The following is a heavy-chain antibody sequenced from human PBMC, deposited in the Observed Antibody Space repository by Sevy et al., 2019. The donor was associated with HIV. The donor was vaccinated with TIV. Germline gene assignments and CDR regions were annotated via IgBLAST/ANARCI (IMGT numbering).Heavy chain of an antibody. D-gene: IGHD3-22*01. Sequence: GGSLRLSCAASGFTFGTYAMSWVRQAPGKGLEWVSTISGSGGRTYYADSVKGRFTISRDNSKNTLYLQMNSLRPEDTAIYYCARGNSGSFDYWGQGTLVTVSS. CDR1: GFTFGTYA. CDR3: ARGNSGSFDY. J-gene: IGHJ4*02. V-gene: IGHV3-23*01. CDR2: ISGSGGRT.